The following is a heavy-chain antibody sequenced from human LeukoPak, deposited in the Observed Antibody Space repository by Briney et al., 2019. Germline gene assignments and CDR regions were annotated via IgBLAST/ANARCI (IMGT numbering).Heavy chain of an antibody. Sequence: SETLSLTCAVYGGSFSGYYWSWLRQPPGEGLEWIGEINHTGSTNYNPPLTRRVTISVDASKNQFSLKLSSVTAADRAVYYCARALGAFDIWGQGTMVTVSS. CDR3: ARALGAFDI. V-gene: IGHV4-34*01. J-gene: IGHJ3*02. CDR1: GGSFSGYY. CDR2: INHTGST.